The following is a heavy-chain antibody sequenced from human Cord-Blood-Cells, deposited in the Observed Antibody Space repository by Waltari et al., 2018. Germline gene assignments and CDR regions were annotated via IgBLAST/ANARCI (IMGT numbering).Heavy chain of an antibody. CDR3: ATDTKNPELGVFDY. CDR1: GYTLTELP. J-gene: IGHJ4*02. D-gene: IGHD7-27*01. Sequence: QVPLVQSGAEVKKPGASVKVSCKVSGYTLTELPMHWVRQAPGKGLEWMGGFDPEDGETSYAQKFQGRVTMTEDTSTDTAYMELSSLRSEDTAVYYCATDTKNPELGVFDYWGQGTLVTVSS. CDR2: FDPEDGET. V-gene: IGHV1-24*01.